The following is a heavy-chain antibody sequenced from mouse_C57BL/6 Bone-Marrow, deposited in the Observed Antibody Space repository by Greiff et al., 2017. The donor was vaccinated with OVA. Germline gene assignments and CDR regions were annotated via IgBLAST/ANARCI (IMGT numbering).Heavy chain of an antibody. D-gene: IGHD1-1*01. J-gene: IGHJ1*03. CDR3: ARDYYGSSWYFDV. CDR2: INPNNGGT. Sequence: EVKLQQSGPELVKPGASVKISCKASGYTFTNYYMNWVKQSHGKSLEWIGDINPNNGGTSHNQQFKGKATLTVDKSSSTAYMELRSLTSEDSAVYYCARDYYGSSWYFDVWGTGTTVTVSS. CDR1: GYTFTNYY. V-gene: IGHV1-26*01.